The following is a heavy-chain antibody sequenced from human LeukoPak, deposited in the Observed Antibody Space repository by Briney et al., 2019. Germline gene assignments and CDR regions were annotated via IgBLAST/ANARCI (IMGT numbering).Heavy chain of an antibody. CDR1: GGSISSGGYS. D-gene: IGHD5-24*01. V-gene: IGHV4-30-2*01. CDR3: ARVSGMATIDY. J-gene: IGHJ4*02. CDR2: IYHSGST. Sequence: SQTLSLTCAVSGGSISSGGYSWSWIRQPPGKGLEWIGYIYHSGSTYYNPSLKSRVTISVDTSKNQFSLKLSSVTAADTAVYYCARVSGMATIDYWGQGTLVTVSS.